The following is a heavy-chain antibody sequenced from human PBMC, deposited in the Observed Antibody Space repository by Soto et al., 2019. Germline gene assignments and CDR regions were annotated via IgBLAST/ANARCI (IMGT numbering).Heavy chain of an antibody. CDR1: GDSISRSHW. J-gene: IGHJ4*01. CDR2: ISHSGIT. D-gene: IGHD3-22*01. V-gene: IGHV4-4*02. CDR3: ARVRYDRSGFDH. Sequence: QVQLQESGPGLVRPSGALSVTCAVSGDSISRSHWWSWVRQSPGKGLEWIGEISHSGITNYNPSLKSRVTSSGDKSKNQLSLKLTSVTAADTAVYYCARVRYDRSGFDHWGHGTLVSVSS.